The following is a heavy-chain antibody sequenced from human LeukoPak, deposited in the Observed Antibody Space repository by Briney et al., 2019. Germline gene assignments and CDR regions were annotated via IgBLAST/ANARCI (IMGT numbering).Heavy chain of an antibody. CDR1: GGSISSGSYY. Sequence: PAETLSLTCTVSGGSISSGSYYWGWIRQPPGKGLEWIGEIDHSGSTNYNPSLKSRVTISVDTSKNQFSLKLSSVTAADTAVYYCARTGWDDFWSGKGNWFDPWGQGTLVTVSS. J-gene: IGHJ5*02. V-gene: IGHV4-39*07. CDR2: IDHSGST. D-gene: IGHD3-3*01. CDR3: ARTGWDDFWSGKGNWFDP.